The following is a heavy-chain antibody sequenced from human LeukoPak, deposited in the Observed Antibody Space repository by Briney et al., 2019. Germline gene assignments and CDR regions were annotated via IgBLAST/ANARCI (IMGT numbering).Heavy chain of an antibody. V-gene: IGHV3-30*02. CDR3: AKVRQQLVLGAFDI. Sequence: GGSLRLSCAASGFTVSSNYMNWVRQAPGKGLEWVAFIRYDGSNKYYADSVKGRFTISRDNSKNTLYLQMNSLRAEDTAVYYCAKVRQQLVLGAFDIWGQGTMVTVSS. CDR2: IRYDGSNK. CDR1: GFTVSSNY. D-gene: IGHD6-13*01. J-gene: IGHJ3*02.